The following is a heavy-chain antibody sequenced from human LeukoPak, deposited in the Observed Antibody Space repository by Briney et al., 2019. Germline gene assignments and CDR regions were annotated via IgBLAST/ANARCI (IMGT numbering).Heavy chain of an antibody. J-gene: IGHJ4*02. Sequence: GGSLRLSCAASGFTFSSYGMHWVRQAPGKGLEWVAVISYDGSNKYYADSVKGRFTISRDNSKNTLYLQMNSLRAEDTALYYCAKDDCSSTSCSSFDYWGQGTLVTVSS. D-gene: IGHD2-2*01. CDR3: AKDDCSSTSCSSFDY. CDR1: GFTFSSYG. CDR2: ISYDGSNK. V-gene: IGHV3-30*18.